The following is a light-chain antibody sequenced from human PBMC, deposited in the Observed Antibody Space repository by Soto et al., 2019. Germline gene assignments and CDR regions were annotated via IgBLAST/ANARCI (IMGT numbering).Light chain of an antibody. CDR1: QSVSSN. CDR3: QQYNKWPPLT. V-gene: IGKV3-15*01. Sequence: EIVMTQSPATLSVSPGERATLSCRASQSVSSNLAWYQQKPGQAPRLLIYGASTRATGIPARFSGSGSGTDFTLTISSLQSEDFAVYYCQQYNKWPPLTFGGGTKVDIK. J-gene: IGKJ4*01. CDR2: GAS.